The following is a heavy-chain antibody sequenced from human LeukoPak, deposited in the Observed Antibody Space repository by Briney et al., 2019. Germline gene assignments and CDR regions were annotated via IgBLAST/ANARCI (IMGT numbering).Heavy chain of an antibody. CDR1: GGSISSGSYY. CDR2: IYTSGST. J-gene: IGHJ5*02. V-gene: IGHV4-61*02. D-gene: IGHD2-2*01. Sequence: SETLSLTCTVSGGSISSGSYYWSWIRQPAGKELEWIGRIYTSGSTNYNPSLKGRVTISVDTSKNQFPLKLSSVTAADTAVYYCARDYQLLWGGDWFDPWGQGTLVTVSS. CDR3: ARDYQLLWGGDWFDP.